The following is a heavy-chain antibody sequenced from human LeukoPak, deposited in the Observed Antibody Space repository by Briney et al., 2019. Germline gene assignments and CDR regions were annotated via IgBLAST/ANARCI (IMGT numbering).Heavy chain of an antibody. J-gene: IGHJ4*02. Sequence: AGGSLRLSCVASGFIVRSNYMSWVRQAPGRGLEWVSVVYSGGTTSFADSVKGRFTISRDNSNNTVYLQMNSLRAEDTAVHYCARDSRRILPSDWGQGTLVTVSS. CDR3: ARDSRRILPSD. V-gene: IGHV3-53*01. CDR1: GFIVRSNY. D-gene: IGHD2-15*01. CDR2: VYSGGTT.